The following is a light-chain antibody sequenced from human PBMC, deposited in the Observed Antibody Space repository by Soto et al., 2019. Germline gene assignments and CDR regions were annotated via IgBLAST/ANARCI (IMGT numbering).Light chain of an antibody. CDR2: EVN. CDR3: SSYRSGALYV. V-gene: IGLV2-14*01. J-gene: IGLJ1*01. CDR1: SSDGGGYKY. Sequence: QFALTQPASGFGSPGQSITISCTGTSSDGGGYKYVSWYQQHPGKAPQPLIYEVNNRPSGISNRLSATKSDNTASLTISGLRAEGEAYYYCSSYRSGALYVFGTGPKVTV.